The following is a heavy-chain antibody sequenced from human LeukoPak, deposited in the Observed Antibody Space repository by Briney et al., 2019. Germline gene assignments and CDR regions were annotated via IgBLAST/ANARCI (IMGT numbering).Heavy chain of an antibody. CDR3: ATDGIAVAGTYYYYYGMDV. Sequence: ASVKVSCKVSGYTLTELSMHWVRQAPGKGLEWMGGFDPEDGETIYAQKFQGRVTMTEDTSTDTAYMELSSLRSEDTAVYYCATDGIAVAGTYYYYYGMDVWGQGTTVTVSS. D-gene: IGHD6-19*01. V-gene: IGHV1-24*01. J-gene: IGHJ6*02. CDR1: GYTLTELS. CDR2: FDPEDGET.